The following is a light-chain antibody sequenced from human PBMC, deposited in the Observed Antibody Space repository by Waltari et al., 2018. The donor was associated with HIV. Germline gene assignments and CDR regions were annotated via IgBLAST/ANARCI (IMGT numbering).Light chain of an antibody. Sequence: DIQMTQSTSTLSASVGDSVTITCRASQKISSWLAWYQQKPGKAPNLLIYQGSTLQGGVPSRFSGSGSGTDFTLTINKLQSDDFGTYYCQQYDTFPYTFGPGTNLEIK. CDR1: QKISSW. CDR2: QGS. CDR3: QQYDTFPYT. J-gene: IGKJ2*01. V-gene: IGKV1-5*01.